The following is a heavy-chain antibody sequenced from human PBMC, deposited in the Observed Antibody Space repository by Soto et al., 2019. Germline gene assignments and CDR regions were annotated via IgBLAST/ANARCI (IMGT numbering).Heavy chain of an antibody. J-gene: IGHJ4*02. CDR2: ISAYNGNT. V-gene: IGHV1-18*01. CDR1: GYTFTSYG. Sequence: ASVKVSCKASGYTFTSYGISWVRQAPGQGLEWMGWISAYNGNTNYAQKLQGRVTMTTDKSTSTAYMELRSLRSEDTAVYYCARDLGPTGTTDYWGQGTLVTVSS. CDR3: ARDLGPTGTTDY. D-gene: IGHD1-7*01.